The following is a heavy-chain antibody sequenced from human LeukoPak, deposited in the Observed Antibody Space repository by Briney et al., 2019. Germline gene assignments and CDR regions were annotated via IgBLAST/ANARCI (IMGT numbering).Heavy chain of an antibody. Sequence: ASVKVSCKASGYTFTSYYMHWVRQAPGQGLEWMGIINPSGGSTSYAQKFQGRVTMTRDMSTSTVYMELGSLRSEDTAVYYCARAYESGPVWRPGGDFDYWGQGTLVTVSS. J-gene: IGHJ4*02. CDR2: INPSGGST. CDR1: GYTFTSYY. D-gene: IGHD3-16*01. V-gene: IGHV1-46*01. CDR3: ARAYESGPVWRPGGDFDY.